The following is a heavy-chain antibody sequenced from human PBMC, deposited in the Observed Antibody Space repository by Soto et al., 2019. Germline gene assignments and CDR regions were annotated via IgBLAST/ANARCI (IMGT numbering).Heavy chain of an antibody. D-gene: IGHD6-19*01. CDR1: GVSISSGGYY. V-gene: IGHV4-31*03. CDR3: ARDAAGSGVGDY. CDR2: IYYSGST. Sequence: PSETLSLTCTVSGVSISSGGYYWSWIRQHPGKGLEWIGYIYYSGSTYYNPSLKSRVTISVDTSKNQFSLKLSSVTAADTAVYYCARDAAGSGVGDYWGQGTLVTVSS. J-gene: IGHJ4*02.